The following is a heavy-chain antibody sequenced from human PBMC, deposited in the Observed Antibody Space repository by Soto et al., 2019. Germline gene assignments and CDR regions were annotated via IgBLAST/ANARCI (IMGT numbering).Heavy chain of an antibody. CDR3: ARLGSGSYYDY. Sequence: EVQLLESGGGLVQPGGSLRVSCTASGFTFSNYAMRWVRQAPGKGLEWVSAISGSVDSTHYADAVKGRFTVSRDNSKNTLYLQMNSLRAEATAVYSCARLGSGSYYDYWGQGTMVTVSS. CDR1: GFTFSNYA. J-gene: IGHJ4*02. CDR2: ISGSVDST. D-gene: IGHD1-26*01. V-gene: IGHV3-23*01.